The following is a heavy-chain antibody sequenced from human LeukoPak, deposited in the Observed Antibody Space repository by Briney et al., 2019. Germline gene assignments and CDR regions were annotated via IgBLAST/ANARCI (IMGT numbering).Heavy chain of an antibody. D-gene: IGHD3-9*01. Sequence: PGGSLRLSCAASGFTFDDYGMSWVRQAPGKGLEWVSGINWNGGSTGYADSVKGRFTISRDNAKNSLYLQMNSLRAEDMALYYCAKDMGRYFDWSPTFDPWGQGTLVTVSS. CDR1: GFTFDDYG. V-gene: IGHV3-20*04. CDR2: INWNGGST. J-gene: IGHJ5*02. CDR3: AKDMGRYFDWSPTFDP.